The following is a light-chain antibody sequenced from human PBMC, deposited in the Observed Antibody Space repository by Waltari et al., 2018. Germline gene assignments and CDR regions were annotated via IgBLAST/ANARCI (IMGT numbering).Light chain of an antibody. CDR3: QQYKSYST. CDR2: KAS. Sequence: DIQMTQSPSTLSASVGDRVTITCRASQSISSWLAWYQQKPGKAAKLLIYKASSLESGVPSRFSGSGSGTEFTLTISSLQPDDFATYYCQQYKSYSTFGQGTKVEIK. V-gene: IGKV1-5*03. J-gene: IGKJ1*01. CDR1: QSISSW.